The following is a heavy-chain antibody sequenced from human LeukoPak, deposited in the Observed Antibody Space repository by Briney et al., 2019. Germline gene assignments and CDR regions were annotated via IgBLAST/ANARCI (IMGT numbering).Heavy chain of an antibody. CDR1: GYTFTSYY. CDR2: INPNSGGT. J-gene: IGHJ3*02. CDR3: ASVLESKRHYDILTGQSMGINAFDI. Sequence: ASVKVSCKASGYTFTSYYMHWVRQAPGQGLEWMGRINPNSGGTNYAQKFQGRVTMTRDTSISTAYMELSRLRSDDTAVYYCASVLESKRHYDILTGQSMGINAFDIWGQGTMVTVSS. D-gene: IGHD3-9*01. V-gene: IGHV1-2*06.